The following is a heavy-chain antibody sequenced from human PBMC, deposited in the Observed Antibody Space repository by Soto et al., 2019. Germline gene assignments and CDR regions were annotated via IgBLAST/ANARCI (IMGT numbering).Heavy chain of an antibody. CDR2: LIPIFGTA. J-gene: IGHJ4*02. CDR1: GGTFSSYA. V-gene: IGHV1-69*12. CDR3: AGYYYDSGGDYPHFDY. Sequence: QVQLVQSGAEVKKPGSSVKVSCKASGGTFSSYAISWVRQAPGQGLEWMGGLIPIFGTANYAQKLQGRVTIIADECTSTAYVEHSSLRSEDTAVYYCAGYYYDSGGDYPHFDYWDQGNLVTVSA. D-gene: IGHD3-22*01.